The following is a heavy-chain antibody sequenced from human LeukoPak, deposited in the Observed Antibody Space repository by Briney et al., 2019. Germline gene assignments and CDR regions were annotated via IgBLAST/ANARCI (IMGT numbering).Heavy chain of an antibody. Sequence: GGSLRLSCAASGFTFSSYAMSWVRQAPGKGLEWVSAISGSGGSTYYADSEKGRFTISRDNSKNTLYLQMNSLRAEDTAVYYCAKSSSWSPGYNWFDPWGQGTLVTVSS. J-gene: IGHJ5*02. CDR3: AKSSSWSPGYNWFDP. V-gene: IGHV3-23*01. D-gene: IGHD6-13*01. CDR1: GFTFSSYA. CDR2: ISGSGGST.